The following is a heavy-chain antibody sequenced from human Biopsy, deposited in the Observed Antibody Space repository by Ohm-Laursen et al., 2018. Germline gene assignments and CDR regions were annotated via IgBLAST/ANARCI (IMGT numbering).Heavy chain of an antibody. Sequence: GTLSLTCTVSAGSISSGSNYWAWIRQPPGKGLEWIGSVYHSGTTYYSPSLKSRATISEDTSKSQFSQKVTSVTAADTAAYYCARHDGNGPFALDSWGQGTLVTVSS. CDR1: AGSISSGSNY. V-gene: IGHV4-39*01. CDR2: VYHSGTT. D-gene: IGHD5-24*01. CDR3: ARHDGNGPFALDS. J-gene: IGHJ4*02.